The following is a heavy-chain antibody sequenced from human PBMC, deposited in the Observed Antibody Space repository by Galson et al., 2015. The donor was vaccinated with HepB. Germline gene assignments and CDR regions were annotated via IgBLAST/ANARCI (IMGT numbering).Heavy chain of an antibody. Sequence: SLRLSCAASGFTFSSYWMSWVRQAPGKGLEWVANIKQDGSEKYYVDSVKGRFTISRDNAKNSLYLQMNSLRAEDTAVYYCARDGTSKIYYGSDLYYFDYWGQGTLVTVSS. V-gene: IGHV3-7*01. J-gene: IGHJ4*02. D-gene: IGHD3-10*01. CDR2: IKQDGSEK. CDR3: ARDGTSKIYYGSDLYYFDY. CDR1: GFTFSSYW.